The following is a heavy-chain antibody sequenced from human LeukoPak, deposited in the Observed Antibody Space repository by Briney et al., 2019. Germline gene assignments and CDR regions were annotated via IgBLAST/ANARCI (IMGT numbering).Heavy chain of an antibody. CDR2: ISGSGVCT. V-gene: IGHV3-23*01. D-gene: IGHD3-10*01. CDR1: GFTFSNYA. Sequence: PGWSLRLSCAASGFTFSNYAMSWVRQAPGKGLEWVSGISGSGVCTYYADSVKGRFTISRDNSKNTLYLQMNSLRAEDTAIYYCAKLLWFGEGRADYWGQGTLVTVSS. J-gene: IGHJ4*02. CDR3: AKLLWFGEGRADY.